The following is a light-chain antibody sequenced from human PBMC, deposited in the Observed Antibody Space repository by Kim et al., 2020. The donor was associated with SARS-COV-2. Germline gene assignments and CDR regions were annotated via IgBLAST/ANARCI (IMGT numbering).Light chain of an antibody. Sequence: SSELTQDPAMSVALGQTVRITCQGDSLRSYYATWYQQKPRQAPTVVIYGKNNRPSRIPDRFSGSSSGNTASLTITGTQAGDEAAYYCNPRDSNDTVVFGGGTQLTVL. J-gene: IGLJ2*01. CDR3: NPRDSNDTVV. V-gene: IGLV3-19*01. CDR2: GKN. CDR1: SLRSYY.